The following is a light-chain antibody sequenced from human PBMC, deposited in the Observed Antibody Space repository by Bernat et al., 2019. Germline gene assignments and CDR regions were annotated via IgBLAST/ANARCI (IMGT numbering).Light chain of an antibody. Sequence: QSALTQPASVSGYPGQSITISCTGTSSDVGGFNYVSWYQQHPGKAPKLMISDVSNRPSGVSNRFFGTKSGNTASLTISALQAEDEADYYCYSWTTNYVYVFGTGTKVTVL. CDR2: DVS. CDR1: SSDVGGFNY. J-gene: IGLJ1*01. V-gene: IGLV2-14*03. CDR3: YSWTTNYVYV.